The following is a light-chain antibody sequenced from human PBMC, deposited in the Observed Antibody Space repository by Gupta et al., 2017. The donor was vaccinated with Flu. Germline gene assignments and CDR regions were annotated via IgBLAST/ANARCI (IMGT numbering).Light chain of an antibody. CDR1: SSDIGSYNY. V-gene: IGLV2-14*01. CDR2: GVT. Sequence: SITSAGTATSSDIGSYNYGYWYQQHPGKAHKLLIYGVTNRPSGVSNRFSGSKSGNTASLTISGLQAEDEADYYCRSCTSSTTLVFGGGTKRTVL. J-gene: IGLJ2*01. CDR3: RSCTSSTTLV.